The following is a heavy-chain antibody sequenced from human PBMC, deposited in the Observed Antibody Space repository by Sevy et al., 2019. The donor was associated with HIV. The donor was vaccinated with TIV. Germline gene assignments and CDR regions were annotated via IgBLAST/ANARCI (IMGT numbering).Heavy chain of an antibody. J-gene: IGHJ6*02. CDR2: TSYNEGGE. D-gene: IGHD6-19*01. CDR3: AKDTGSSGYDRYGLDV. Sequence: GGSLRLSCVASGFTFSNYGTHWVRQAPGKGLEWVAITSYNEGGENYADSVKGRFTISRDNSKNTVYLQMYRLTTEDTGVYYCAKDTGSSGYDRYGLDVWGQGTTVTVSS. V-gene: IGHV3-30*18. CDR1: GFTFSNYG.